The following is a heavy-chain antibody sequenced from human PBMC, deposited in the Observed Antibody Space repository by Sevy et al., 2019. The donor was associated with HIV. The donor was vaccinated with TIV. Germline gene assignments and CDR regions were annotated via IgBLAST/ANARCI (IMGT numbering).Heavy chain of an antibody. D-gene: IGHD6-13*01. Sequence: ASVKVSCKASGYTFTSYGISWVRQAPGQGLEWMGWISAYNGNTNYAQKLQGRVTMTTDTSTSTAYMELRSLRSDDTAMYYCARDRAAGSFFGYWGQGTLVTVSS. CDR2: ISAYNGNT. CDR1: GYTFTSYG. CDR3: ARDRAAGSFFGY. J-gene: IGHJ4*02. V-gene: IGHV1-18*01.